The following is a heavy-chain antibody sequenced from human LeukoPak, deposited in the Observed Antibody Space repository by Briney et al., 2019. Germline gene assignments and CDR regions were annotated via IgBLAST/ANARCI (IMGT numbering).Heavy chain of an antibody. D-gene: IGHD6-13*01. V-gene: IGHV1-18*01. CDR2: ISTDNGNT. Sequence: ASVKVSCKTSGYXFTSYGINWVRQAPGQGLEWMGWISTDNGNTDYAQNLQGRVTMTAEKSTTTAYMELTGLTSDDTAVYYCARGRPVGSTSWSRRQLIDRDFFDYWGQGTLVTVSS. J-gene: IGHJ4*02. CDR3: ARGRPVGSTSWSRRQLIDRDFFDY. CDR1: GYXFTSYG.